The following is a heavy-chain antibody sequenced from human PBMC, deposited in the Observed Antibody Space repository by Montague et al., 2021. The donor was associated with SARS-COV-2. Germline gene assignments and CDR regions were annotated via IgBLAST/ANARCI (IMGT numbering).Heavy chain of an antibody. CDR1: KFTFSSYA. J-gene: IGHJ4*02. CDR2: ISYDGSNK. Sequence: SLRLSCAASKFTFSSYAMHWVRQAPGKGLEWVAVISYDGSNKYYVDSVKGRFTISRDNSKNTLYLQMNSLRAEDTAVYYCAREQWLENGEGLDVWGQGTLVTVSS. D-gene: IGHD6-19*01. V-gene: IGHV3-30*04. CDR3: AREQWLENGEGLDV.